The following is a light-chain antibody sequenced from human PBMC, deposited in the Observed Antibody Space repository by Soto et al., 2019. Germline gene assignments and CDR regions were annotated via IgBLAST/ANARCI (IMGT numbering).Light chain of an antibody. V-gene: IGKV3-20*01. Sequence: EIVLTQSPGTLSSSPGERATLSCRASQSISSSYVAWYQQKPGEAPRLLIYAASSRPTGIPDRFSGSGSGTDFTLTISSLEPEDVAAYYCQKYSSSPLTFGRGTKVEIK. CDR3: QKYSSSPLT. CDR1: QSISSSY. CDR2: AAS. J-gene: IGKJ4*01.